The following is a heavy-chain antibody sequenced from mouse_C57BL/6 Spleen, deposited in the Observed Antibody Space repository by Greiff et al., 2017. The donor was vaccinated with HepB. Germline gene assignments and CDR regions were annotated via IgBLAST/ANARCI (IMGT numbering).Heavy chain of an antibody. V-gene: IGHV5-17*01. J-gene: IGHJ4*01. D-gene: IGHD4-1*01. Sequence: VQLKESGGGLVKPGGSLKLSCAASGFTFSDYGMHWVRQAPEKGLEWVAYISSGSSTIYYADTVKGRFTISRDNAKNTLFLQMTSLRSEDTAMYYCARRNWDEGRAMDYWGQGTSVTVSS. CDR3: ARRNWDEGRAMDY. CDR2: ISSGSSTI. CDR1: GFTFSDYG.